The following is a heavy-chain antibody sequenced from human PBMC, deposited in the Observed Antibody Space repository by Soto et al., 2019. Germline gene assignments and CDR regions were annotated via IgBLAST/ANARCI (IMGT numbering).Heavy chain of an antibody. V-gene: IGHV1-18*01. CDR3: AREGNYRELYYCYGMDV. J-gene: IGHJ6*02. CDR2: ISAYNGDT. CDR1: GYIFTNYG. Sequence: QVQLVQSGAEVKKPGASVKVSCKASGYIFTNYGISWVRQAPGLGLEWLGWISAYNGDTNDAQKLQGRVTVTRDTSTSTADMELRSRRSDDTAVYNCAREGNYRELYYCYGMDVWGQGTTVTASS. D-gene: IGHD4-17*01.